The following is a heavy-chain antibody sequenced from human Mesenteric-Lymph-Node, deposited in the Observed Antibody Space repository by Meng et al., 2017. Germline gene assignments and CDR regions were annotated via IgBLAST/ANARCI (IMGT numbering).Heavy chain of an antibody. D-gene: IGHD3-22*01. V-gene: IGHV4-38-2*01. CDR3: ARGALRSWLFSTFDY. CDR2: IYHSGST. Sequence: SETLSLTCAVSGYSISSGYYWGWIRQPPGKGLEWIGEIYHSGSTNYNPSLKSRVTISVDKSKNQFSLKLSSVTAADTAVYYCARGALRSWLFSTFDYWGQGTLVTVSS. CDR1: GYSISSGYY. J-gene: IGHJ4*02.